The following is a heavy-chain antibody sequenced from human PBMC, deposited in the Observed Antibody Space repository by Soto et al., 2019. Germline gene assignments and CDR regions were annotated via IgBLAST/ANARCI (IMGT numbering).Heavy chain of an antibody. Sequence: QVQLQESGPGLVKASETLSLTCTVSGGSISSHYWSWIRQPPGKGLEWIGYIYYTGSTNYNPAHSSTVTISVATSTNHFSLQLTSVTAADTAVYYCATRAPNHSYNYVDVWGNGTPVTVSS. D-gene: IGHD2-8*01. J-gene: IGHJ6*03. CDR3: ATRAPNHSYNYVDV. CDR2: IYYTGST. CDR1: GGSISSHY. V-gene: IGHV4-59*08.